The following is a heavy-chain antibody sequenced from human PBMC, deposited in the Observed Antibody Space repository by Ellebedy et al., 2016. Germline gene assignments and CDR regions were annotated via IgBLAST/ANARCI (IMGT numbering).Heavy chain of an antibody. CDR2: INPNSGGT. D-gene: IGHD2-2*02. CDR3: ARDPFPAAIPCDY. CDR1: GYTFTGYY. V-gene: IGHV1-2*02. Sequence: ASVKVSXXASGYTFTGYYMHWVRQAPGQGLEWMGWINPNSGGTNYAQKFQGRVTMTRDTSISTAYMELSRLRSDDTAVYYCARDPFPAAIPCDYWGQGTLVTVSS. J-gene: IGHJ4*02.